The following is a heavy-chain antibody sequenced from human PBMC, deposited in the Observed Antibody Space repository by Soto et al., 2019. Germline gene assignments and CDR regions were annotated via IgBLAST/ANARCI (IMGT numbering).Heavy chain of an antibody. V-gene: IGHV3-7*05. D-gene: IGHD6-25*01. CDR3: ARDVSPGSSGLYFDAFDI. CDR2: IRKDGSQR. Sequence: EVQLVESGGGLVQPGGSLTLSCAASEFAFSSYWMTWVRQAPGKGLEWVANIRKDGSQRSYLDSVRGRFTISRDNSKNSLYLQMYSLRAEDTALYFCARDVSPGSSGLYFDAFDIWGQGTMVTVSS. J-gene: IGHJ3*02. CDR1: EFAFSSYW.